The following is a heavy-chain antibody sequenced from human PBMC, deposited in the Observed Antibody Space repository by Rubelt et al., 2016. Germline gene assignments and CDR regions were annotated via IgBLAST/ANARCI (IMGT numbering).Heavy chain of an antibody. V-gene: IGHV1-3*01. CDR2: INAGNGNT. J-gene: IGHJ2*01. D-gene: IGHD5-18*01. CDR3: ARSKDTAMVTDAHWYFDL. Sequence: QVQLVQSGAEVKKPGASVKVSCKASGYTFTSYAMHWVRQAPGQRLEWMGWINAGNGNTKYSQKFQGRVTITRDTSASTAYMELSSLRSEDTAVYYCARSKDTAMVTDAHWYFDLWGRGTLVTVSS. CDR1: GYTFTSYA.